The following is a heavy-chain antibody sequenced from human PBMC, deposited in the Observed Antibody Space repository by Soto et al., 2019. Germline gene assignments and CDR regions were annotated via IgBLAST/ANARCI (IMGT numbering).Heavy chain of an antibody. D-gene: IGHD3-22*01. CDR2: ISSSSSYI. V-gene: IGHV3-21*01. J-gene: IGHJ4*02. CDR3: ARGPDYYDSSGYFY. CDR1: GFTFSSYS. Sequence: GGSLRLSCAASGFTFSSYSMNWVRQAPGKGLEWVSSISSSSSYIYYADSVKGRFTISRDNAKNSLYLQMNSLRAEDTAVYYCARGPDYYDSSGYFYWGQGTLVTVSS.